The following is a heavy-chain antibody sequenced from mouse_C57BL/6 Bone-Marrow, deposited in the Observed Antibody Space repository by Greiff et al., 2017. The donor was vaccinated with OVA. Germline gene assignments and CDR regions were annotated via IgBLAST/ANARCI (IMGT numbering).Heavy chain of an antibody. CDR3: ARGDGYFSFDH. CDR1: GYAFTNYL. J-gene: IGHJ2*01. CDR2: INPGSGGT. Sequence: QVQLQQSGAELVRPGTSVKVSCKASGYAFTNYLIEWVKQRPGQGLEWIGVINPGSGGTNYNEKFKGKETLTADKSSSADELQLSSLTAEDSAVYFYARGDGYFSFDHRGQGKTLTVS. V-gene: IGHV1-54*01. D-gene: IGHD2-3*01.